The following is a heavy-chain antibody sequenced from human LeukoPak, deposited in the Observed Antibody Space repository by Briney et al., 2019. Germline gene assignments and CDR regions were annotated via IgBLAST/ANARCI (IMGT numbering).Heavy chain of an antibody. CDR2: IYYSGGT. CDR3: ARLLRSNYYYYMDV. V-gene: IGHV4-38-2*02. Sequence: SETLSLTCTVSGYSISSGYYWAWIRQPPGKGLEWIGSIYYSGGTYYNPSLKSRVTISVDTSKNQFSLKLTSVTAADTAVYYCARLLRSNYYYYMDVWGKGTTVTISS. CDR1: GYSISSGYY. J-gene: IGHJ6*03.